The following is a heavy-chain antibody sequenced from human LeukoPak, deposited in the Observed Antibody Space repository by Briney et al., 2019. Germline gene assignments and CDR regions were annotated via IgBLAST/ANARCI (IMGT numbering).Heavy chain of an antibody. D-gene: IGHD3-10*01. CDR2: LYSGGST. CDR1: GFSVSTSY. V-gene: IGHV3-53*01. CDR3: ARVGDHYHWYLDV. Sequence: GGSLRLSCEGSGFSVSTSYMNWVRQAPGKGLEWVSILYSGGSTYYADSVKGRFTVSRDSSKNTLYLHMNSLRAEDTAVYYCARVGDHYHWYLDVWGRGTLVTASS. J-gene: IGHJ2*01.